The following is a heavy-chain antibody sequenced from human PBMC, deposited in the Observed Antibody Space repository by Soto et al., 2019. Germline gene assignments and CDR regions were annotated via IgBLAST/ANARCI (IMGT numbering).Heavy chain of an antibody. Sequence: EVQLVESGGGLVQPGGSLRLSCAASGFTFSSYEMNWVRQAPGKGLEWVSYISSSGSTIYYADSVKGRFTISRDNAKNSLYLQMNSLRAEDTAVYYCARWSRGNWFDPWGQGTLVTVSS. V-gene: IGHV3-48*03. D-gene: IGHD1-26*01. CDR2: ISSSGSTI. CDR3: ARWSRGNWFDP. CDR1: GFTFSSYE. J-gene: IGHJ5*02.